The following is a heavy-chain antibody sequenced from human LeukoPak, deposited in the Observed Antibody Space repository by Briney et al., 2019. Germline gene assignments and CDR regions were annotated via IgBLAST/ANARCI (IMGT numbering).Heavy chain of an antibody. CDR2: IHQSGNT. CDR1: GGSISSGYY. CDR3: ARGVDS. V-gene: IGHV4-38-2*02. Sequence: SETLSLTCTVSGGSISSGYYWGWIRQSPGKGLEWIGNIHQSGNTYYNPSLKSRVTISVDTSRNQFSLKLTSVTAADTAVYYCARGVDSWGQGTLVAVSS. J-gene: IGHJ5*01.